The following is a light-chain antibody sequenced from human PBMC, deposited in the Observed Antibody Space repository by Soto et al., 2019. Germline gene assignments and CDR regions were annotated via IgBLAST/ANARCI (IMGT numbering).Light chain of an antibody. CDR2: DVG. CDR1: SSDVGAYIY. J-gene: IGLJ3*02. CDR3: CSYAGNKTVV. Sequence: QPVLTQPRSVSGSPGQSVTISCTGTSSDVGAYIYVSWYQQYPAKAPKVMIYDVGRRPSGVPDRFSGSKSGNTASLTISGLQAEDEAVYFCCSYAGNKTVVFGGGTKLTVL. V-gene: IGLV2-11*01.